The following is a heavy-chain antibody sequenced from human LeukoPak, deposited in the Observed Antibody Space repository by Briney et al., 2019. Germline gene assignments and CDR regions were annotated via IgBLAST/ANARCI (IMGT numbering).Heavy chain of an antibody. J-gene: IGHJ3*02. Sequence: GASVKVSCKASGYTFTSYYMHWVRQAPGQGLEWMGIINPSGGSTSYAQKFQGRVTITRITSISTAYMELSSLRSEDTAVYYCAREYLPSGSYYGRYAFDIWGQGTMVTVSS. D-gene: IGHD1-26*01. CDR2: INPSGGST. V-gene: IGHV1-46*01. CDR1: GYTFTSYY. CDR3: AREYLPSGSYYGRYAFDI.